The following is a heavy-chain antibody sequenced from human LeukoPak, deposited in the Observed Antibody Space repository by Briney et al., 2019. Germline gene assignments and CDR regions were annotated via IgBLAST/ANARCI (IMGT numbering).Heavy chain of an antibody. J-gene: IGHJ4*02. D-gene: IGHD6-19*01. Sequence: ASVTVSCTVSGYTLTELSMHWVRQAPGKGLEWMGGFDPEDGETIYAQKFQGRVTMTEDTSTDTAYMELSSLRSEDTAVYYCATRQSVAAMGDFDYWGQGTLVTVSS. V-gene: IGHV1-24*01. CDR2: FDPEDGET. CDR3: ATRQSVAAMGDFDY. CDR1: GYTLTELS.